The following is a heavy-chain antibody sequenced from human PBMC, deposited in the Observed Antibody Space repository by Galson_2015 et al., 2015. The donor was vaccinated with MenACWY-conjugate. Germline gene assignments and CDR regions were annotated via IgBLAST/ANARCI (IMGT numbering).Heavy chain of an antibody. V-gene: IGHV3-7*03. J-gene: IGHJ4*02. Sequence: SLRLSCAASGLTFSNYWMSWVRQAPGKGLEWVANIKQDGSEKYYVDSVKGRFTISRDNAKNSLYLQMNSLRAEDTAMYYCASQTWTGYSDYWGQGNLVTVSS. CDR3: ASQTWTGYSDY. CDR1: GLTFSNYW. D-gene: IGHD3-10*01. CDR2: IKQDGSEK.